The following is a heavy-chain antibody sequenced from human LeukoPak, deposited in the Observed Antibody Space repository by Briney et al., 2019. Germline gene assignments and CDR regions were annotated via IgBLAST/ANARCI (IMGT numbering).Heavy chain of an antibody. J-gene: IGHJ4*02. CDR3: AKDLIVGAIDAAFDY. V-gene: IGHV3-30*18. CDR2: ISYDGSNK. Sequence: GGSLRLSCAASGFTFSSYGMHWVRQAPGKGLEWVAVISYDGSNKYYADSVKGRFTISRDNSKNTLYLQMNSLRAEDAAVYYCAKDLIVGAIDAAFDYWGQGTLVTVSS. CDR1: GFTFSSYG. D-gene: IGHD1-26*01.